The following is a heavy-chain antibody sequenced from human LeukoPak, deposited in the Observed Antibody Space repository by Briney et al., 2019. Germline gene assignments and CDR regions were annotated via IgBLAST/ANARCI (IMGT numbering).Heavy chain of an antibody. CDR2: IYYSGST. V-gene: IGHV4-59*12. CDR1: GGSISSYY. Sequence: SETLSLTCTVSGGSISSYYWSWIRQPPGQGLEWIGYIYYSGSTNYNPSLKSRVTISVDTSKNQFSLKLDSVTAADTAVYYCARSWAGMYYPFYYFDYWGQGTLVSVSS. D-gene: IGHD1-26*01. CDR3: ARSWAGMYYPFYYFDY. J-gene: IGHJ4*02.